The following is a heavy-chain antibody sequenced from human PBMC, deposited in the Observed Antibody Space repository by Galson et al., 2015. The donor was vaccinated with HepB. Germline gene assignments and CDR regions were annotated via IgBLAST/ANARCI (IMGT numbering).Heavy chain of an antibody. D-gene: IGHD1-1*01. V-gene: IGHV3-9*01. CDR1: GFTFDDYA. CDR3: AKDIKRYDYYYYMDV. CDR2: ISWNSGSI. J-gene: IGHJ6*03. Sequence: SLRLSCAASGFTFDDYAMHWVRQAPGKGLEWVSGISWNSGSIGYADSVKGRFTISRDNAKNSLYLQMNSLRAEDTALYYCAKDIKRYDYYYYMDVWGKGTTVTVPS.